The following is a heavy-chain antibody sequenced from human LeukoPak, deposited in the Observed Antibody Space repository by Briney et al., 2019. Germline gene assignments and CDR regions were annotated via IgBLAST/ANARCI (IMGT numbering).Heavy chain of an antibody. CDR2: ISGSGGST. D-gene: IGHD5-24*01. CDR1: GFTFSSYA. Sequence: PGGSLRLSCAASGFTFSSYAMSWVRQAPGKGLEWVSAISGSGGSTYYADSVKGRFTISRDNAKNSLYLQMNSLRVEDTAVYYCARDRSDGYNKNDYWGQGTLVTVSS. V-gene: IGHV3-23*01. CDR3: ARDRSDGYNKNDY. J-gene: IGHJ4*02.